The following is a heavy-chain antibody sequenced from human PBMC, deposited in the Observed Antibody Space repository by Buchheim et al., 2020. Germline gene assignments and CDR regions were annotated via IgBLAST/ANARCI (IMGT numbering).Heavy chain of an antibody. D-gene: IGHD3-22*01. CDR3: IRSGYYFAY. J-gene: IGHJ4*02. CDR2: INTDGSTT. CDR1: GFTFSIYW. Sequence: EVQLVESGGDLVQSGGSLRLSCAASGFTFSIYWMSWVRQAPGKGLVWVSRINTDGSTTSYADSVKGRCTISRDNAKNTLYLQMDSLRAEDTAVYYCIRSGYYFAYWGQGTL. V-gene: IGHV3-74*02.